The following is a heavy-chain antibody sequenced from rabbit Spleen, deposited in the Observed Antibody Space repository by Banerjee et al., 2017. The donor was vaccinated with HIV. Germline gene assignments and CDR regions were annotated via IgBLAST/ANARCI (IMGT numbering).Heavy chain of an antibody. CDR1: GFDFSRYY. J-gene: IGHJ4*01. CDR2: IDPIFGIA. Sequence: QSLEESGGGLVKPGGTLTLTCKASGFDFSRYYMSWVRQAPGKGLEWIGDIDPIFGIAVYASWVNGRFTISSHNAQKTLYLQLNSLTAADTATYFCARDLDGVIGWNFGWWGQGTLVTVS. CDR3: ARDLDGVIGWNFGW. V-gene: IGHV1S7*01. D-gene: IGHD1-1*01.